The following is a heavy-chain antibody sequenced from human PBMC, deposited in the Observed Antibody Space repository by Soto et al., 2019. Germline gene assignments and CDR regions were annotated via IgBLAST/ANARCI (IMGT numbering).Heavy chain of an antibody. Sequence: EVQLLESGGGLVQPGGSLRLSCAASGFTFSSYAMSWVRQAPGKGLEWVSAISGSGGSTYYADSVKGRFTISRDNSKNTLYLQMNSLRAVDTAVYYCAKPPIVVVVAATSYYFDYWGQGTLVTVSS. CDR3: AKPPIVVVVAATSYYFDY. V-gene: IGHV3-23*01. J-gene: IGHJ4*02. D-gene: IGHD2-15*01. CDR1: GFTFSSYA. CDR2: ISGSGGST.